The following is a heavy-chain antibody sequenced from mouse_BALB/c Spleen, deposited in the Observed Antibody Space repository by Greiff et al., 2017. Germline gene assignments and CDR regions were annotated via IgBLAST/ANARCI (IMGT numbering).Heavy chain of an antibody. V-gene: IGHV5-9-1*01. CDR1: GFTFSSYA. Sequence: EVMLVESGGGLVKPGGSLKLSCAASGFTFSSYAMSWVRQTPEKRLEWVATISSGGSYTYYPDTVTGRFTISRDNAKNTLYLEMSSLRSEDTAMYYCARDKELSMDYWGQGTSVTVSS. D-gene: IGHD1-3*01. CDR2: ISSGGSYT. J-gene: IGHJ4*01. CDR3: ARDKELSMDY.